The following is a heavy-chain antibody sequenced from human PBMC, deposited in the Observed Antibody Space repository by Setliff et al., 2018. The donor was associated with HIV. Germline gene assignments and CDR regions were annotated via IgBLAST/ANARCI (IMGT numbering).Heavy chain of an antibody. D-gene: IGHD3-16*02. CDR2: ISSSSTYV. CDR1: GFTFSTSN. CDR3: ARAQDVWGSYRYTNYYYYMDV. V-gene: IGHV3-21*01. J-gene: IGHJ6*03. Sequence: LRLSCAASGFTFSTSNMNWVRQAPGKGLEWVSSISSSSTYVYYADSVKGRFTVSRDNAKNSLYLHMNSLRAEDTAVYSCARAQDVWGSYRYTNYYYYMDVWGKGTTVTVSS.